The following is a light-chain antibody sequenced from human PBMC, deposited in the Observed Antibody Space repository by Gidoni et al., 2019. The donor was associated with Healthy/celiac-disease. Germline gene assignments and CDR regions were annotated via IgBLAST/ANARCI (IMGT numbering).Light chain of an antibody. V-gene: IGKV1-39*01. Sequence: DIQLTQSPSSLSASVGDRVTITCRASQSISSYLNWYQQKPGKAPKLLIYAASSLQSGVPSRFSGGGSGTDFTLTISILQPEDFATYYCQQSYSTPYTFXQXTKLEIK. CDR1: QSISSY. CDR3: QQSYSTPYT. CDR2: AAS. J-gene: IGKJ2*01.